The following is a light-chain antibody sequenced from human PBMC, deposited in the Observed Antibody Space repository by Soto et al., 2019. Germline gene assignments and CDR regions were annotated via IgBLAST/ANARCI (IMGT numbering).Light chain of an antibody. Sequence: QSVLTYPASVSGSPGQSITISCTGTNSDVGGYNYVSWYQQHPGKAPKLMIYAVSNRPSGVSNRFSGSTSGNTATLTISGLQAEDVVEYYCCSYTNDSPLGVFGNGTKVTVL. V-gene: IGLV2-14*01. CDR2: AVS. CDR3: CSYTNDSPLGV. CDR1: NSDVGGYNY. J-gene: IGLJ1*01.